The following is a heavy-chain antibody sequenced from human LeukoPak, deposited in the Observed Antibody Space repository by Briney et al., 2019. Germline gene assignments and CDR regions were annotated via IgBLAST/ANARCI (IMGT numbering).Heavy chain of an antibody. V-gene: IGHV3-64*01. CDR3: ARARMVRGVNFDY. D-gene: IGHD3-10*01. CDR2: ISSNGGST. J-gene: IGHJ4*02. Sequence: PGGSLRLSCAASGFTFSSYAMPWVRQAPGKGLEYVSAISSNGGSTYYANSVKGRFTISRDNSKNTLYLQMGSLRAEDMAVYYCARARMVRGVNFDYWGQGTLVTVSS. CDR1: GFTFSSYA.